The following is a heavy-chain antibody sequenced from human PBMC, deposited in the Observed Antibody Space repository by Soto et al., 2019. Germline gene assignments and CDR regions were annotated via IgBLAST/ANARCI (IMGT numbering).Heavy chain of an antibody. J-gene: IGHJ4*02. CDR1: GGSFSGYY. CDR2: ITYSGST. Sequence: QVQLQQWGAGLLKPSETLSLTSGVYGGSFSGYYGSWFRQPPGKGLEWIGEITYSGSTTYNPSLKSRVTISVDTSKNQFSLRPSSVTAADTAVYYCARHFSGSYYDDYWGQGSLVTVSS. CDR3: ARHFSGSYYDDY. D-gene: IGHD1-26*01. V-gene: IGHV4-34*01.